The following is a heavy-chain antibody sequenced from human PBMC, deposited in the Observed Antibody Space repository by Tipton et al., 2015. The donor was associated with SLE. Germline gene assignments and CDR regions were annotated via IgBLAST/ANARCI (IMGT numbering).Heavy chain of an antibody. CDR2: INTDGSST. Sequence: SLRLSCAASGFTFSSYWMHWVRRAPGKGLVWVSRINTDGSSTSYADSVKGRFTISRNNSKNTVYLQMNSLRAEDTAVYYCARGVTTQSFDYWGQGTLVTVSS. CDR1: GFTFSSYW. CDR3: ARGVTTQSFDY. J-gene: IGHJ4*02. V-gene: IGHV3-74*01. D-gene: IGHD4-17*01.